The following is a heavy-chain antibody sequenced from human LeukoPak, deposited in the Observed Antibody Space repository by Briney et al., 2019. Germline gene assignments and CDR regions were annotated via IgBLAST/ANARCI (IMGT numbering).Heavy chain of an antibody. J-gene: IGHJ4*02. CDR3: AEDLYSYGVFDY. V-gene: IGHV3-23*01. D-gene: IGHD5-18*01. Sequence: GGSPRLSCAASGFTFSSYAMSWVRQAPGKGLEWVSAISGSGGSTYYADSVKGRFTISRDNSKNTLYLQMNSLRAEDTAVYYCAEDLYSYGVFDYWGQGTLVTVSS. CDR1: GFTFSSYA. CDR2: ISGSGGST.